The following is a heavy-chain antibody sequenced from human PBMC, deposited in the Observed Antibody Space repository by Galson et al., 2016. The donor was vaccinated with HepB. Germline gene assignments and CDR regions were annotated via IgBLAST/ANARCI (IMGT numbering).Heavy chain of an antibody. Sequence: SETLSLTCSVHGGTLSGYHWSWIRQPPGKGLECVGEINHGGTTNYIPSLKSRLTISVDTSKNQFSLKLTSVTAADTAVYYCARFGPGWGMFSSRRWSDPWGQGTLVTVSS. CDR2: INHGGTT. CDR3: ARFGPGWGMFSSRRWSDP. CDR1: GGTLSGYH. J-gene: IGHJ5*02. V-gene: IGHV4-34*01. D-gene: IGHD2-8*02.